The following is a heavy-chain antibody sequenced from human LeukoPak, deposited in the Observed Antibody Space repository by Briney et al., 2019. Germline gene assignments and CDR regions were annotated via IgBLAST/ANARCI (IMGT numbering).Heavy chain of an antibody. CDR3: DYGGLYFYYYMDV. D-gene: IGHD4-23*01. Sequence: PSETLSLTCTVSGVSISSRSDCWGWIRQTPGMGLDWIGNLDSSGSTYYNPSLKSRVTISVGTSKTQFSLNRRSVAAADTATRSHDYGGLYFYYYMDVWGKGTTVTVSS. V-gene: IGHV4-39*01. CDR1: GVSISSRSDC. J-gene: IGHJ6*03. CDR2: LDSSGST.